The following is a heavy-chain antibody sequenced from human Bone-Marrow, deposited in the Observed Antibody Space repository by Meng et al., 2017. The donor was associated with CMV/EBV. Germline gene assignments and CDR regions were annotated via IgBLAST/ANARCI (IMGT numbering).Heavy chain of an antibody. V-gene: IGHV3-23*01. J-gene: IGHJ5*02. CDR2: ISASSVYS. Sequence: GESLKISCAASGFTFSSYDMSWVRQAPGKGLEWVSTISASSVYSYYADSVKGRFTISRDSSKNTLYLQMNSLRAEDTAVYYCAKRRFDPWGQGTLVTVSS. CDR1: GFTFSSYD. CDR3: AKRRFDP.